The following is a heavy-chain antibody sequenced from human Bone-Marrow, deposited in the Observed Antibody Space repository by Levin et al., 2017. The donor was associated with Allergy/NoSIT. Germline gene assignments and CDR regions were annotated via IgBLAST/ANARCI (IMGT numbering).Heavy chain of an antibody. V-gene: IGHV3-30*18. CDR2: IAHDGSQK. Sequence: TGGSLRLSCAASGFTFSSYGMHWVRQVPGKGLEWLAVIAHDGSQKYYADSVKGRFTISRDNSKNTLYLQMNSLRTEDTAVYYCAKLSWAAAANDLDYWGQGTLVTVSS. CDR1: GFTFSSYG. J-gene: IGHJ4*02. D-gene: IGHD6-13*01. CDR3: AKLSWAAAANDLDY.